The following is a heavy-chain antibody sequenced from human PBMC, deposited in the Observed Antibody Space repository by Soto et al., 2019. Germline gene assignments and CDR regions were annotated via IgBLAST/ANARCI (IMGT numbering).Heavy chain of an antibody. D-gene: IGHD2-2*02. J-gene: IGHJ5*02. Sequence: TSETLSLTCAVYGGSFSGYYWSWIRQPPGKGVEWIGEINHSGSTNYNPSLKSRVTISVDTSKNQFSLKLSSVTAADTAVYYCAGSAGCSSTSCYNKSRNWFDPWGQGTLVTVSS. CDR2: INHSGST. CDR1: GGSFSGYY. CDR3: AGSAGCSSTSCYNKSRNWFDP. V-gene: IGHV4-34*01.